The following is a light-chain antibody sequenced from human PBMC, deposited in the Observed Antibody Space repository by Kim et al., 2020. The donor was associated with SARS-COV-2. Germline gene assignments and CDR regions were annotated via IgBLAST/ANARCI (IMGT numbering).Light chain of an antibody. CDR2: DVS. CDR3: SSYTTSSAYVI. J-gene: IGLJ2*01. V-gene: IGLV2-14*03. CDR1: SSDVGCYNY. Sequence: QSITISCPGSSSDVGCYNYVSWYQPQPGKAPRLLLFDVSNRPSGVSTRFSGSKSGNTASLTISGLQAEDEAFYHCSSYTTSSAYVIFGGGTQLTVL.